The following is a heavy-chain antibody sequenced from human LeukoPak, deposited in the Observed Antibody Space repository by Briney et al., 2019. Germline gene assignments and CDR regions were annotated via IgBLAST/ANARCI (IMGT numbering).Heavy chain of an antibody. CDR1: GYTFTGYY. Sequence: ASVEVSCKASGYTFTGYYMHWVRQAPGQGLEWMGWINPNSGGTNYAQKFQGRVTMTRDTSISTAYMELSRLRTDDTAVYYCARLVVVVAATDDYWGQGTLVTVSS. D-gene: IGHD2-15*01. CDR3: ARLVVVVAATDDY. V-gene: IGHV1-2*02. J-gene: IGHJ4*02. CDR2: INPNSGGT.